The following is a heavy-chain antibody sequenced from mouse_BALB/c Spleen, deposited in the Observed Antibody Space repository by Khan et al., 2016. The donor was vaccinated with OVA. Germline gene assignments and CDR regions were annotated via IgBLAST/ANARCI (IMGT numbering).Heavy chain of an antibody. CDR3: ARRRIFDGYYGGAMDY. Sequence: EVELVESGGNLVQPGGSRKLSCAASGFTFSGFGMHWVRQAPEKGLEWVAYISSGSTTIYYADTVKGRFTISRENTKNTLFLQMTSLRSEDTAMYYCARRRIFDGYYGGAMDYWGQGTSVTVSS. D-gene: IGHD2-3*01. J-gene: IGHJ4*01. CDR2: ISSGSTTI. CDR1: GFTFSGFG. V-gene: IGHV5-17*02.